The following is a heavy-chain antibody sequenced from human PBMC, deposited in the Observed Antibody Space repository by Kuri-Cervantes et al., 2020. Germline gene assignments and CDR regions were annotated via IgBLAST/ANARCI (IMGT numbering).Heavy chain of an antibody. CDR2: ISWNSGSI. CDR3: AKDILNGDSSGWYNSFSVGVDY. V-gene: IGHV3-9*01. J-gene: IGHJ4*02. D-gene: IGHD6-19*01. CDR1: GFTFDDDA. Sequence: GGSLRLSCAASGFTFDDDAMHWVRQAPGKGLEWVSGISWNSGSIGYADSVKGRFTISRDNAKNSLYLQMNSLRAEDTALYYCAKDILNGDSSGWYNSFSVGVDYWGQGTLVTVSS.